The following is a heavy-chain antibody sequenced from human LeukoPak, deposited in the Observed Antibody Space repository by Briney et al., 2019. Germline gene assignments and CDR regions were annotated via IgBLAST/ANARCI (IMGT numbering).Heavy chain of an antibody. V-gene: IGHV3-48*03. J-gene: IGHJ4*02. CDR2: IGSIVTSI. Sequence: GGSLRLSCAASGFTFSSYEMNWVRQAPGKGLEWVSPIGSIVTSIDYVDSVKGRFTISRDNAKNSLYLQMDSLRAEDTAVYYCARGISSSYHRHFDYWGQGILVTVSS. CDR1: GFTFSSYE. CDR3: ARGISSSYHRHFDY. D-gene: IGHD6-13*01.